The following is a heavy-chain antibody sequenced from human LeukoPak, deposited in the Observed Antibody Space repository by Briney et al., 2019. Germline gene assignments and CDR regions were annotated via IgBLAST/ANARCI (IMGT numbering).Heavy chain of an antibody. CDR2: ISGSGGNT. CDR1: GFTFSSYA. V-gene: IGHV3-23*01. D-gene: IGHD3-10*01. CDR3: AKDLGAGWGSVFDY. J-gene: IGHJ4*02. Sequence: PGGSLRLSCAPSGFTFSSYAVSWVRQAPGKGLEWVSAISGSGGNTYYADSVKGRFTISRDNSKDTLYLQMNSLRAEDTAVYYCAKDLGAGWGSVFDYWGQGTLVTVSS.